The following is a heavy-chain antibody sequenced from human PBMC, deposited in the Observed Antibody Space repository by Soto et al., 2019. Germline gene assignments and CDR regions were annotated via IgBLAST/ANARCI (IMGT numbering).Heavy chain of an antibody. D-gene: IGHD5-12*01. J-gene: IGHJ6*02. Sequence: EEQLVESGGGLVQPGGSLRLSCAASGFTFSIYEMNWVRQAPGKGLEWVSYISRSGSNIYYADSVKGRFTISRDNAKNSLYLQMNSLRAEDTAVYYCAKSGEDYYYGMDVWGQGTTVAVSS. CDR1: GFTFSIYE. CDR3: AKSGEDYYYGMDV. CDR2: ISRSGSNI. V-gene: IGHV3-48*03.